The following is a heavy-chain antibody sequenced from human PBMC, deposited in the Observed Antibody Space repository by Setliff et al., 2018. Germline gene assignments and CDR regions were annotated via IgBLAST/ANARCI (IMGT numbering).Heavy chain of an antibody. D-gene: IGHD6-13*01. Sequence: GGSLRLSCAASGFTFDDYAMSWVRQAPGKGLEWVSAISGSGGSTYYADSVKGRFTISRDNSKNTLYLQMNSLRAEDTAVYYCAKDQGEEGSWLAFDYWGQGTLVTVSS. J-gene: IGHJ4*02. V-gene: IGHV3-23*01. CDR2: ISGSGGST. CDR3: AKDQGEEGSWLAFDY. CDR1: GFTFDDYA.